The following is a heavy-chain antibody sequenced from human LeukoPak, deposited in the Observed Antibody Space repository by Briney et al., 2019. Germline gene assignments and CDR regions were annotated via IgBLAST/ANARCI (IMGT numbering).Heavy chain of an antibody. D-gene: IGHD6-19*01. Sequence: SETLSLTCTVSGGSISSYYWSWIRQPPGKGLEWIGYIYYSGSTNYNPSLKSRVTISVDTSKNQFSLKLSSVTAADTAVYYCARAAAGTPNTNWFDPWGQGTLVTVSS. V-gene: IGHV4-59*01. J-gene: IGHJ5*02. CDR2: IYYSGST. CDR3: ARAAAGTPNTNWFDP. CDR1: GGSISSYY.